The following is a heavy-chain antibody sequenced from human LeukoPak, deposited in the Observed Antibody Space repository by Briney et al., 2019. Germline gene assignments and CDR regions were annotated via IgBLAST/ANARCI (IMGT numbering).Heavy chain of an antibody. CDR1: GFTFSDYY. Sequence: SGGSLRLSCAASGFTFSDYYMSWVRQAPGKGLEWVSAISGSGGSTYYADSVKGRFTISRDNSKNTLYLQMNSLRAEDTAVYYCARRLGELSLYFDYWGQGTLVTVSS. D-gene: IGHD3-16*02. J-gene: IGHJ4*02. CDR3: ARRLGELSLYFDY. CDR2: ISGSGGST. V-gene: IGHV3-23*01.